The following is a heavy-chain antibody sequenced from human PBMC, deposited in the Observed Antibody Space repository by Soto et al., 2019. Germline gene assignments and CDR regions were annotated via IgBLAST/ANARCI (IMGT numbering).Heavy chain of an antibody. Sequence: EVQLLESGGGLVQPGGSLRLSCAASGFTFSSYSMSWVRQAPGKGLEWVSAISGSSGSTYYADSAKGRFTISRDNSKNTLYVQMNSLRAEDTAMYYCAKGHYSDFHYFDFWGQGTLVTVSS. CDR3: AKGHYSDFHYFDF. CDR1: GFTFSSYS. CDR2: ISGSSGST. D-gene: IGHD4-17*01. V-gene: IGHV3-23*01. J-gene: IGHJ4*02.